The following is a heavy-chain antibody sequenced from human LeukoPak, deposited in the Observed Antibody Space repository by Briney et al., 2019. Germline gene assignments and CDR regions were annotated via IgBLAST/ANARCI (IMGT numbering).Heavy chain of an antibody. V-gene: IGHV4-39*07. CDR1: GGSISSSSYY. D-gene: IGHD4-11*01. J-gene: IGHJ5*02. Sequence: SETLSLTCTVSGGSISSSSYYWGWIRQPPEKGLEWIGSIYYSGSTYYNPSLKSRVTISVDTSKNQFSLRLSSVTAADTAVYYSASHPTLKYSNYVGWFDPWGQGTLVTVSS. CDR2: IYYSGST. CDR3: ASHPTLKYSNYVGWFDP.